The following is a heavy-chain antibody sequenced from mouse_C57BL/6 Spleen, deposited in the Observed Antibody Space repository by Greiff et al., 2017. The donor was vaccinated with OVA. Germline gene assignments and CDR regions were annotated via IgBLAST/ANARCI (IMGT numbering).Heavy chain of an antibody. V-gene: IGHV5-15*01. CDR3: ARRGSSGYDYFDY. Sequence: EVQLVESGGGLVQPGGSLKLSCAASGFTFSDYGMAWVRQAPRKGPEWVAFISNLAYSIYYADTVTGRFTISRENAKNTLYLEMSSLRSEDTAMYYCARRGSSGYDYFDYWGQGTTLTVSS. D-gene: IGHD3-2*02. CDR1: GFTFSDYG. CDR2: ISNLAYSI. J-gene: IGHJ2*01.